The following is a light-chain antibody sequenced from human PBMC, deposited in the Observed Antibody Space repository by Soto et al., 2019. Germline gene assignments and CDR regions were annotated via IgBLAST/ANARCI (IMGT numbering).Light chain of an antibody. CDR2: EVK. CDR1: SSDVGAYNY. J-gene: IGLJ3*02. CDR3: SSSTSTSTPV. Sequence: QSALTQPASVSGSPGQSITISCTGTSSDVGAYNYVSWYQQHPGKAPKLLIYEVKNRPVGVSNRFSGSKSGNTASLTISGLQPEDEADYYCSSSTSTSTPVFGGGTKLTVL. V-gene: IGLV2-14*01.